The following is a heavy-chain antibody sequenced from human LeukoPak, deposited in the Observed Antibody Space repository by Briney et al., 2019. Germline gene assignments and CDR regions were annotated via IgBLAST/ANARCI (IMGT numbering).Heavy chain of an antibody. CDR2: INSNSGGT. J-gene: IGHJ4*02. Sequence: ASVKVSCKASGYTFTDYYMHWVRQAPGQGPEWMGWINSNSGGTNYAQTFQGRVTMTRDTSINTAYMELTTLRSDDTAVYYCARALRRDTTYYEGYWGQGTLVTVSS. V-gene: IGHV1-2*02. D-gene: IGHD1-26*01. CDR1: GYTFTDYY. CDR3: ARALRRDTTYYEGY.